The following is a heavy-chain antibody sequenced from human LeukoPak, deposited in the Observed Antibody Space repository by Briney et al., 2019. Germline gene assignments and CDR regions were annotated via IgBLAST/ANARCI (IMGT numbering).Heavy chain of an antibody. D-gene: IGHD3-22*01. J-gene: IGHJ3*02. V-gene: IGHV3-7*01. Sequence: GGSLRLSCGASGFTFTTYWMSWVRQAPGKGLEWVANIKQDGTEKYYVDSVKGRFTISRDYARNSLYLQMNSLRAEDTAVYYCARDLVYDSSGYYYVSAFDIWGQGTMVTVSS. CDR1: GFTFTTYW. CDR2: IKQDGTEK. CDR3: ARDLVYDSSGYYYVSAFDI.